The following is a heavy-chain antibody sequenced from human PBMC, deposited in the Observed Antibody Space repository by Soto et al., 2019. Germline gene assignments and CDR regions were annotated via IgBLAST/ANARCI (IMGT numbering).Heavy chain of an antibody. Sequence: EVQLVESGGGLVQPGGSLRLSCAASGFTFSNYWMHWVRQAPGKGLVWVSRVDNDGRSTTYADSVKGRFTISRDNAKNMLFLQMNSLRAEDTAIYYCTTLYYKPPNWFDPWGQGTLVTVSS. CDR2: VDNDGRST. D-gene: IGHD3-10*01. J-gene: IGHJ5*02. CDR1: GFTFSNYW. CDR3: TTLYYKPPNWFDP. V-gene: IGHV3-74*01.